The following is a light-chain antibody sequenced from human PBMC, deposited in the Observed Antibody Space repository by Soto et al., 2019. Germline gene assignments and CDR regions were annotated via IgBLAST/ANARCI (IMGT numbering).Light chain of an antibody. J-gene: IGKJ2*01. V-gene: IGKV3-20*01. Sequence: EIVLTQSAGTLSLSPGERATLSCRASQSVSSSYLAWFQQKPGQAPRLLIYGASSRATGIPDRFSGSGSGTDFTLTINRLEPEDFAVFYCQQYASSPHTFGQGTKLEIK. CDR1: QSVSSSY. CDR2: GAS. CDR3: QQYASSPHT.